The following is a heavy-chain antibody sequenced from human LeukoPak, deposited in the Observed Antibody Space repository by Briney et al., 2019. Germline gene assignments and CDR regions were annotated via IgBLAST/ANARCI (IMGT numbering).Heavy chain of an antibody. D-gene: IGHD2-15*01. CDR3: ASASGSQNY. J-gene: IGHJ4*02. CDR2: IRNKANSYTT. CDR1: GFTFSDNY. V-gene: IGHV3-72*01. Sequence: PGGSLRLSCAASGFTFSDNYMDWVRQAPGKGLEWVGRIRNKANSYTTEYAASVKGRFSISRDDSKYSLYLQMNSLKIEDTALYYCASASGSQNYWGQGTLATVSS.